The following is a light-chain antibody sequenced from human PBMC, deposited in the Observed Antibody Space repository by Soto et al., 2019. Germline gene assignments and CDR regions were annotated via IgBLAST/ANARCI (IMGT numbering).Light chain of an antibody. V-gene: IGLV2-8*01. J-gene: IGLJ2*01. Sequence: QSALTQPPSASGSPGQSVTISCTGTSSDVGGYNYVSWYQQHPGKAPKLMIYEVSKRPSGVPDRFSGSKSGNTASLTVSGPQAEAEDEYYCNSYSGSNNFGVVFGGGTKLTVL. CDR3: NSYSGSNNFGVV. CDR1: SSDVGGYNY. CDR2: EVS.